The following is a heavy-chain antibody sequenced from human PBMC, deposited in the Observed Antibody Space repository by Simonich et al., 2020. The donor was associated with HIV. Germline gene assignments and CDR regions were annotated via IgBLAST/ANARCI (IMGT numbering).Heavy chain of an antibody. CDR3: ARKGGGRGVYYFDY. CDR1: GGTFSSFA. Sequence: QVQLVQSGAEVKKPGSSVKVSCKASGGTFSSFAISWVRQAPGLGLELVGRIIPIFGTANYAQMFQGRGTITADESTSTAYMELSSLRSEDTGIYYCARKGGGRGVYYFDYWGQGTLVTVSS. V-gene: IGHV1-69*13. CDR2: IIPIFGTA. J-gene: IGHJ4*02. D-gene: IGHD3-10*01.